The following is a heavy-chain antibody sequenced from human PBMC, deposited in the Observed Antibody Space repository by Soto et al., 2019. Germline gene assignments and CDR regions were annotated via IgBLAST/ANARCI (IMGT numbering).Heavy chain of an antibody. Sequence: GWSLRLSCASSVFTFIDYYMRWIRQAPGKGLEWVSYISSSGSTIYYADSVKGRFTISRDNAKNSLYLQMNSLRAEDTAVYYCAKGGIAARHFDYWGQGTLVTVSS. J-gene: IGHJ4*02. CDR1: VFTFIDYY. CDR3: AKGGIAARHFDY. CDR2: ISSSGSTI. V-gene: IGHV3-11*01. D-gene: IGHD6-6*01.